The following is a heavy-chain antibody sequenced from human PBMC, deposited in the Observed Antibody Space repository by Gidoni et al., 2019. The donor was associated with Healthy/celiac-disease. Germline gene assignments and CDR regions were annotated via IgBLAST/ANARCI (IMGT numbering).Heavy chain of an antibody. J-gene: IGHJ4*02. D-gene: IGHD3-10*01. CDR3: ARALMVRGVIFFDY. CDR1: GFTFSSYS. Sequence: EVQLVESGGGLVQPGGSLRLSCAASGFTFSSYSMNWVRQAPGKGLEWVSYISSSSSTIYYADSVKGRFTISRDNAKNSLYLQMNSLRAEDTAVYYCARALMVRGVIFFDYWGQGTLVTVSS. CDR2: ISSSSSTI. V-gene: IGHV3-48*01.